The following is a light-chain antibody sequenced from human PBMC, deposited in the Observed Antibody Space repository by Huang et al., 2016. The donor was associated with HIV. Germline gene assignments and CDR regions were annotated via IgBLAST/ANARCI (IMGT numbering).Light chain of an antibody. CDR3: QQYNNWPPRT. CDR2: DAS. V-gene: IGKV3-15*01. CDR1: QSVSSN. Sequence: EIVMTQSPATLSVSPGERATLSCRASQSVSSNLAWYQQKPGPAPRLLIYDASTRATGIPARFSGSGSGTEFTLTISSLQSEDIAVYYCQQYNNWPPRTFGQGTKVKIK. J-gene: IGKJ1*01.